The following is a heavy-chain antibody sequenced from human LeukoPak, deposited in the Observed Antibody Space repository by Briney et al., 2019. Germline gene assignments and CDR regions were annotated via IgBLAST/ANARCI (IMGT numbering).Heavy chain of an antibody. J-gene: IGHJ4*02. Sequence: ASVKVSCKASGYTFSGYHIYWVRQAPGQGLEWVGWMNPKTGGTNYAQKFQGRVTLTRDTSISTAYMELSSLRSDDTAVYYCARDFPDYSSHFDYWGQGTLVTVSS. CDR3: ARDFPDYSSHFDY. D-gene: IGHD6-19*01. CDR1: GYTFSGYH. V-gene: IGHV1-2*02. CDR2: MNPKTGGT.